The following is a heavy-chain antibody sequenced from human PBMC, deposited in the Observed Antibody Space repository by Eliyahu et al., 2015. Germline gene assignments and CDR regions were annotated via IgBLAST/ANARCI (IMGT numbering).Heavy chain of an antibody. Sequence: EVQLLESGGGLVQPGGSLRLSCAASGFTFSSYAMSWVRQXPGKGLEWVSAISSSGGGTYYADSVKGRFTISRDNSENTLYLQMNSLRAEDTAVYYCAKASLSFVVPARHAFDIWGQGTMVTVSS. CDR2: ISSSGGGT. J-gene: IGHJ3*02. V-gene: IGHV3-23*01. CDR3: AKASLSFVVPARHAFDI. CDR1: GFTFSSYA. D-gene: IGHD2-2*01.